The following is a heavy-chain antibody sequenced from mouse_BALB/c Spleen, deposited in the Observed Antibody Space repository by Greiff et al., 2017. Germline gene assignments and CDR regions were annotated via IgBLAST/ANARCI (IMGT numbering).Heavy chain of an antibody. Sequence: VKLVESGAELAKPGASVKMSCKASGYTFTSYWMHWVKQRPGQGLEWIGYINPSTGYTEYNQKFKDKATLTADKSSSTAYMQLSSLTSEDSAVYYCAKEEGLRWGQGTLVTVSA. CDR3: AKEEGLR. CDR2: INPSTGYT. D-gene: IGHD2-4*01. V-gene: IGHV1-7*01. J-gene: IGHJ3*01. CDR1: GYTFTSYW.